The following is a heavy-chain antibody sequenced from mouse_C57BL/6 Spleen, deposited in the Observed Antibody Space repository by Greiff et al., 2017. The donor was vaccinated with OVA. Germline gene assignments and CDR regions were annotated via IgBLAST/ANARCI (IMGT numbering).Heavy chain of an antibody. D-gene: IGHD1-1*01. V-gene: IGHV6-6*01. CDR2: IRNKANTHAT. Sequence: EVKLMESGGGLVQPGGSMKLSCAASGFTFSDAWMDWVRQSPEKGLEWVAEIRNKANTHATYYAESVKGRFTISRDASKRSVYLQMNTLRAEDTGLYYCTRDVTTGVARYFDGWGTGTTVTVSA. CDR1: GFTFSDAW. CDR3: TRDVTTGVARYFDG. J-gene: IGHJ1*03.